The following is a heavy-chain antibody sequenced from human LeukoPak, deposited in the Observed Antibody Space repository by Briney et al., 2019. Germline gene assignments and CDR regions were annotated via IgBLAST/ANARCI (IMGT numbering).Heavy chain of an antibody. CDR3: ASLVMDDYYFDY. D-gene: IGHD2-8*02. Sequence: ASVKVSCKASGYTFTSYYMHWVRQAPGQGLEWMGIINPSGGSTGYAQKFQGRVTITTDESTSTAYMELSSLRSEDTAVYYCASLVMDDYYFDYWGQGTLVTVSS. V-gene: IGHV1-46*01. J-gene: IGHJ4*02. CDR1: GYTFTSYY. CDR2: INPSGGST.